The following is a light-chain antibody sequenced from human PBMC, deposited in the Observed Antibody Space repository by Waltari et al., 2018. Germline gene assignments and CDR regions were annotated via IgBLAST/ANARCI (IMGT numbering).Light chain of an antibody. Sequence: LTQPPSASGFLGQSVAIPCTGPSSAIAGYHSVSWNQQHHGKAPKRLIYEVTKRPSGVPDRFSGSKSGNTASLTVSGLQAEDEADYYCTSYAVTKVVFGGGTKLTVL. CDR1: SSAIAGYHS. CDR2: EVT. V-gene: IGLV2-8*01. CDR3: TSYAVTKVV. J-gene: IGLJ2*01.